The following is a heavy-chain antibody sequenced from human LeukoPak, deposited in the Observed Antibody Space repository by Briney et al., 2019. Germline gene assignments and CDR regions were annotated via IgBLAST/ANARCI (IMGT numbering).Heavy chain of an antibody. Sequence: GGSLRLSCAASGFTFSSYWMHWVRQAPGKGLVWVSRINSDGSSTSYADSVKGRFTISRDNAKNSLYLQMNSLRAEDTAVYYCAREGFCSGGSCHSGNAFDIWGQGTMVTVSS. CDR1: GFTFSSYW. CDR2: INSDGSST. V-gene: IGHV3-74*01. CDR3: AREGFCSGGSCHSGNAFDI. D-gene: IGHD2-15*01. J-gene: IGHJ3*02.